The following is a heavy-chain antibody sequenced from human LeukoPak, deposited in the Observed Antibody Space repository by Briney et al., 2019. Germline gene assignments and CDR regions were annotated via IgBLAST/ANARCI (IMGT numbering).Heavy chain of an antibody. V-gene: IGHV3-13*01. CDR1: GFTFSSYD. D-gene: IGHD2-21*02. CDR3: ARGANCGGDCYWYFDL. J-gene: IGHJ2*01. CDR2: IGTAGDT. Sequence: GGSLRLSCAASGFTFSSYDMHWVRQATGKGLEWVSAIGTAGDTYYPGSVKGRFTISRENAKSSLYLQMNSLRAGDTAVYYCARGANCGGDCYWYFDLWGRGTLVTVSS.